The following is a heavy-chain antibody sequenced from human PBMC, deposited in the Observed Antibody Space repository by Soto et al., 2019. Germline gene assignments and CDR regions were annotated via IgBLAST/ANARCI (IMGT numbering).Heavy chain of an antibody. Sequence: SVKVSCKASAYTFTSYGISWVRQAPGQGLEWMGWISAYNGNTNYAQNFQGRVTMTTDTSTSTAYMELRSLRSDDTAVYYCVRDHEPHYEPYYYYGMDVWGQGTTVTGSS. CDR1: AYTFTSYG. CDR2: ISAYNGNT. J-gene: IGHJ6*02. CDR3: VRDHEPHYEPYYYYGMDV. D-gene: IGHD3-22*01. V-gene: IGHV1-18*01.